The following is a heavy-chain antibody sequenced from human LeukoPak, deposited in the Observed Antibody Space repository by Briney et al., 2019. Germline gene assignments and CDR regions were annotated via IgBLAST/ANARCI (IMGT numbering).Heavy chain of an antibody. CDR2: ISYDGGNK. J-gene: IGHJ4*02. CDR3: AKKVARTTGTVDFDS. Sequence: GGSLRLSCAASGFTFSSYTMHWVRQAPGKGLEWVAVISYDGGNKYYADSVKGRFTISRDNSKNTLFLQMNSLRAEDTAVYYCAKKVARTTGTVDFDSWGQGTLVSVSS. CDR1: GFTFSSYT. D-gene: IGHD1-1*01. V-gene: IGHV3-30-3*02.